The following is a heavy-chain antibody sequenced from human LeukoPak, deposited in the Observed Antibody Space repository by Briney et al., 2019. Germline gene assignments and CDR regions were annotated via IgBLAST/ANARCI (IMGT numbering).Heavy chain of an antibody. Sequence: GGSLRLSCAASGFTFSSYAMHWVRQAPGKGLEWVAVISYDGSNKYYADSVKGRFTISRDNSKNTLYLQMNSLRAEDTAVYYCARTGSLTMNWFDPWGQGTLVTVSS. D-gene: IGHD1-14*01. CDR3: ARTGSLTMNWFDP. CDR1: GFTFSSYA. V-gene: IGHV3-30*04. J-gene: IGHJ5*02. CDR2: ISYDGSNK.